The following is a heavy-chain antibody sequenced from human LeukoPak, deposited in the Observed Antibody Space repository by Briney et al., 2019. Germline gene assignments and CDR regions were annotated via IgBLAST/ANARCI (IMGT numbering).Heavy chain of an antibody. CDR1: GGSISSGGYS. V-gene: IGHV4-30-2*01. D-gene: IGHD3-22*01. Sequence: SETLSLTCAVSGGSISSGGYSWSWIRQPPGKGLEWIGYIYHSGSTYYNPSLKSRVTISVDRSKNQFSLKLSSVTAADTAVYYCARVLDYYDSSGYPHDAFDIWGQGTMVTVS. CDR3: ARVLDYYDSSGYPHDAFDI. J-gene: IGHJ3*02. CDR2: IYHSGST.